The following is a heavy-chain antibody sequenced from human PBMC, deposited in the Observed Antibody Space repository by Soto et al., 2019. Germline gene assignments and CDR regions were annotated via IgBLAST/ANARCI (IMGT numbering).Heavy chain of an antibody. CDR2: IRQDGNEM. J-gene: IGHJ4*02. CDR1: GITINNHW. D-gene: IGHD1-1*01. V-gene: IGHV3-7*01. CDR3: AREGDRWKLDY. Sequence: GGFLRLSCVVSGITINNHWMSWVRQAPGKGREWVADIRQDGNEMYYVDSVEGRFTISRDNAKNSLYLQMNSLRAEDTAVYYCAREGDRWKLDYWGPGTLVTVSS.